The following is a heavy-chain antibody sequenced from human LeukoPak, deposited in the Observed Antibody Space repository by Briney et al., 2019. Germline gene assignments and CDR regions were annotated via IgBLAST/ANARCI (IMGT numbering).Heavy chain of an antibody. CDR1: GASMSNYY. Sequence: SETLSLTCTVSGASMSNYYWSWIRQPPGKGLEWIGEINHSGSTNYNPSLKSRVTISVDTSKNQFSLKLSSVTAADTAVYYCARGLDYCSGGSCYSSYYFDYWGQGTLVTVSS. J-gene: IGHJ4*02. D-gene: IGHD2-15*01. V-gene: IGHV4-34*01. CDR2: INHSGST. CDR3: ARGLDYCSGGSCYSSYYFDY.